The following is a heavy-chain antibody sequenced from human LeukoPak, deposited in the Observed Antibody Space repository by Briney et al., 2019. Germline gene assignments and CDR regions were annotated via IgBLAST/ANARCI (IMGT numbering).Heavy chain of an antibody. J-gene: IGHJ5*02. V-gene: IGHV1-3*01. CDR1: VYTFTNYA. D-gene: IGHD1-14*01. CDR3: ARDFNPGFDP. Sequence: SSVTVSFKSSVYTFTNYAMHWVRQAPGQRLEWMGCINAGNGNTKYSQKFQGRVTITRDTSASTAYMELSSLRSEDTAVYYCARDFNPGFDPWGQGTLVTVSS. CDR2: INAGNGNT.